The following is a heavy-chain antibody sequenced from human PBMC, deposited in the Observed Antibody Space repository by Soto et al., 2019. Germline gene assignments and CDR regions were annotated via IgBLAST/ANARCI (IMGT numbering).Heavy chain of an antibody. Sequence: QVQLQESGPGLVKPSQTLSLTCTVSGDSISNGDFYWSWIRQPPGKGLAWIGDIYYSGSTYYNPPLKSRVTITVDTSKNQFSLRLSSVTAADTAVYDCAREQESYGSSGGYYYGMDVWGHGTTVTVSS. CDR3: AREQESYGSSGGYYYGMDV. V-gene: IGHV4-30-4*01. D-gene: IGHD3-22*01. CDR1: GDSISNGDFY. J-gene: IGHJ6*02. CDR2: IYYSGST.